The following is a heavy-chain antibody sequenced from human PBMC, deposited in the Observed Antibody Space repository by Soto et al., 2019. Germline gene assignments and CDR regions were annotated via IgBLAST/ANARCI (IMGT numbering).Heavy chain of an antibody. CDR1: GGSISTNY. CDR3: ARAPANVLGHYYYCMDV. D-gene: IGHD2-2*01. J-gene: IGHJ6*02. V-gene: IGHV4-59*01. CDR2: IYSSGST. Sequence: QVQLQESGPGLVKPSETLSLTCTVSGGSISTNYWTWIRLPPGKGPEWIGYIYSSGSTNYNPSLRGRVTLSVDASKNQVSLKLSSVTAAETAVYYCARAPANVLGHYYYCMDVWGHETTVTVSS.